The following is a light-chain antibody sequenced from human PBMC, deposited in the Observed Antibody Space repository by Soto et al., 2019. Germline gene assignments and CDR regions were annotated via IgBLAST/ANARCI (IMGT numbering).Light chain of an antibody. Sequence: EIVLTQSPATLSLSPGEGATLSCRASQSVSSYLAWYQQKPGQAPRLLIYDASNRATGIPARFSGSGSGTDFTLTISSLEPEDFAVYYCQQRSNWPVTFGLGTYVEV. CDR2: DAS. CDR3: QQRSNWPVT. V-gene: IGKV3-11*01. CDR1: QSVSSY. J-gene: IGKJ1*01.